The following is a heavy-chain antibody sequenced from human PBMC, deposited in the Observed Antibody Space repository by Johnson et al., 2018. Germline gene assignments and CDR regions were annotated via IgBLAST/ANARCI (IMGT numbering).Heavy chain of an antibody. CDR1: GFTFSSYG. CDR2: ISYDGSNK. CDR3: AKERSSYYEFWSGYRQYYYYGMDV. D-gene: IGHD3-3*01. J-gene: IGHJ6*02. Sequence: QVQLVESGGGVVQPGRSLRLSCAASGFTFSSYGMHWVRQAPGKGLEWVAVISYDGSNKYYADSVKGRFTISRDNSKNTLYLQMNSLRAEDTAWYYCAKERSSYYEFWSGYRQYYYYGMDVWGQGTTVTVSS. V-gene: IGHV3-30*18.